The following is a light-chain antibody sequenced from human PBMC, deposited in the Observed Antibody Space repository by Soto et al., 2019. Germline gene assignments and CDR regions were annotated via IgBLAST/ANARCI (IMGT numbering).Light chain of an antibody. V-gene: IGKV3D-15*01. CDR1: QSVGSD. Sequence: EIVMTQSPATLSVSPGERATLSCRASQSVGSDLAWYQHKPGQAPRLLIYGASTRATGIPDRFSGSGSGTDFTLTISRLEPEDFAIYYCQQYGSSTWTFGQGTKVDI. J-gene: IGKJ1*01. CDR3: QQYGSSTWT. CDR2: GAS.